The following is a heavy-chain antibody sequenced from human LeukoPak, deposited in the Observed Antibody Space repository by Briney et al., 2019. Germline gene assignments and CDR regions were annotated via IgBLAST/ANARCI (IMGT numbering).Heavy chain of an antibody. CDR2: ISYDGSNK. J-gene: IGHJ3*02. D-gene: IGHD1-26*01. V-gene: IGHV3-30*03. CDR3: ARAIVGATIFDI. CDR1: GFTFSSYG. Sequence: GGSLRLSCAASGFTFSSYGMPWVRQAPGKGLEWVAVISYDGSNKYYADSVKGRFTISRDNSKNTLYLQMNSLRAEDTAVYYCARAIVGATIFDIWGQGTMVTVSS.